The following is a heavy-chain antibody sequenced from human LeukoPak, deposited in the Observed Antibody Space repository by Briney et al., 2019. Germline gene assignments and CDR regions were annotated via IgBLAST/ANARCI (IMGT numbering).Heavy chain of an antibody. CDR3: AREDSSGYYYGRLDY. D-gene: IGHD3-22*01. V-gene: IGHV4-61*02. CDR2: IYTSGST. Sequence: TTSETLSLTCTVSGGSISSGSYYWSWIRQPAGKGLEWIGRIYTSGSTNYNPSLKSRVTISVDTSKNQFSLKLSSVTAADTAVYYCAREDSSGYYYGRLDYWGQGTLVTVSS. CDR1: GGSISSGSYY. J-gene: IGHJ4*02.